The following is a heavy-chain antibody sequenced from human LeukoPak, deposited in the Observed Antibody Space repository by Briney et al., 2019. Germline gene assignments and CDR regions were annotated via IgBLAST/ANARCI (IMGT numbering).Heavy chain of an antibody. CDR2: INPSGGST. CDR3: ARGGLGYCSGGSCYSRWFDP. J-gene: IGHJ5*02. Sequence: ASVKVSCKASGGTFSSYAISWVRQAPGQGLEWMGIINPSGGSTSYAQKFQGRVTMTRDTSTSTVYMELSSLRSEDTAVYYCARGGLGYCSGGSCYSRWFDPWGQGTLVTVSS. CDR1: GGTFSSYA. V-gene: IGHV1-46*01. D-gene: IGHD2-15*01.